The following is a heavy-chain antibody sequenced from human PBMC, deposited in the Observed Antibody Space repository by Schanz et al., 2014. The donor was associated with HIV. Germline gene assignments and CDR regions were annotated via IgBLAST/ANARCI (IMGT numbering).Heavy chain of an antibody. V-gene: IGHV3-21*01. CDR2: ISSSSSYM. CDR3: ANLVVAATDDAFDI. Sequence: EVQVVESGGGLVKPGGSLRLSCAASGFTFSSFSMNWVRQAPGKGLEWVSSISSSSSYMYYADSVKGRFTISRDNAKNSLYLQMNSLRPEDTAVYYCANLVVAATDDAFDIWGQGTMVTVSS. D-gene: IGHD2-15*01. J-gene: IGHJ3*02. CDR1: GFTFSSFS.